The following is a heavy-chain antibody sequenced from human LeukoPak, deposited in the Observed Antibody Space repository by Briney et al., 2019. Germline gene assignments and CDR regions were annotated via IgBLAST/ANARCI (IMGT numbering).Heavy chain of an antibody. CDR3: ARDPSRGTTLGFDP. Sequence: ASVKVSCKASGYTFTGYYMHWVRQAPGQGLEWMGWINPNSGGTNYAQKFQGRVTMTRDTSISTAYMELSRLRSDDTAVYYCARDPSRGTTLGFDPWGQGTLVTVSS. J-gene: IGHJ5*02. CDR2: INPNSGGT. V-gene: IGHV1-2*02. D-gene: IGHD1-1*01. CDR1: GYTFTGYY.